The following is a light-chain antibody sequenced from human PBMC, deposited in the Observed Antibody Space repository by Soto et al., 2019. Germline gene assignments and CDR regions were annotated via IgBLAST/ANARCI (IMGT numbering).Light chain of an antibody. CDR3: QQSYTTPRT. Sequence: DIPMTQSPSSLSASVGDRVTITCRASQSISNYLNWYQRKPGEAPKRLIYGASSLQSGVPSRFTGSGSGTDFTLTISSLQPEDFATYYCQQSYTTPRTFGQGTKVEVK. V-gene: IGKV1-39*01. CDR1: QSISNY. J-gene: IGKJ1*01. CDR2: GAS.